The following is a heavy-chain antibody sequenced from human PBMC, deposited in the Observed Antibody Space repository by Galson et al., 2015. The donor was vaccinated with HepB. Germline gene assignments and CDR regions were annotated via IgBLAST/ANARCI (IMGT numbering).Heavy chain of an antibody. V-gene: IGHV3-30*18. D-gene: IGHD6-19*01. CDR1: GFTFSTYG. J-gene: IGHJ4*02. Sequence: SLRLSCAASGFTFSTYGMHWVRQAPGKGLEWVALISYDGSNKYYIDAVKGRFTISRDNAKNTLYLQMNSLRAEDTAVYYCAKAYSSGYYGWEDYWGQGTLVTVSS. CDR3: AKAYSSGYYGWEDY. CDR2: ISYDGSNK.